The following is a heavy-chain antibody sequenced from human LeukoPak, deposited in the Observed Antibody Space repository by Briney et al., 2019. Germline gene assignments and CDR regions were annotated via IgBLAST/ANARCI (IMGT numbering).Heavy chain of an antibody. CDR3: ARNPVEAAMWRLWFDP. D-gene: IGHD2-15*01. Sequence: GGSLRLSCAASGFTFSSYEMNWVSQAPGEGLGWVSYISSSGSTIYYADSVKGRFTISRDNAKNSLYLQMNSLRAEDTAVYYCARNPVEAAMWRLWFDPWGQGTLVTVSS. CDR2: ISSSGSTI. V-gene: IGHV3-48*03. CDR1: GFTFSSYE. J-gene: IGHJ5*02.